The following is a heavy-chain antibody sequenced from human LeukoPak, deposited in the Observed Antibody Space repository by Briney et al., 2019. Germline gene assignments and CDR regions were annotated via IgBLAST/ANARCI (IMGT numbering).Heavy chain of an antibody. J-gene: IGHJ4*02. CDR3: AKNEAVVVAAVDY. CDR2: VSGGGSST. CDR1: GFTFNDYA. V-gene: IGHV3-23*01. Sequence: GGSLRLSSAVGGFTFNDYAMSWVRQAPGEGLEWVSAVSGGGSSTYYADSVKGRFTISRDNSKNTLYLQLNSLRAEDTAVFYCAKNEAVVVAAVDYWGQGTLVTVSS. D-gene: IGHD2-15*01.